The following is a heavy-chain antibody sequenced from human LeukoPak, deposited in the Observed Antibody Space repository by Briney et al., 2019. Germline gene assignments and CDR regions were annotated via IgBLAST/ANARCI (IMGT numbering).Heavy chain of an antibody. CDR3: ARDSTLEWLSS. CDR1: GFTVSSNY. J-gene: IGHJ4*02. CDR2: IYSGGST. D-gene: IGHD3-3*01. Sequence: GGSLRVSCADSGFTVSSNYMSWVRQAPGKGLEWVSVIYSGGSTYYADSVKGRFTISRDNFKNTLYLQMNSLRAEDTAVYYCARDSTLEWLSSWGQGTLVTVSS. V-gene: IGHV3-66*02.